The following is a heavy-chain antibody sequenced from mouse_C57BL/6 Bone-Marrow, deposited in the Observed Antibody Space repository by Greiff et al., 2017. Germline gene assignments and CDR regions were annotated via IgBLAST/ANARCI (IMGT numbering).Heavy chain of an antibody. CDR1: GYTFTSYW. Sequence: QVQLQQPGAELVKPGASVKVSCKASGYTFTSYWMHWVKQRPGQGLEWIGRIHPSDSDTNYNQKFKGKATLTVDKSSSTAYMQLCSLTSEDSAVYYCAITPDYYGSRGAWFAYWGQGTLVTVSA. D-gene: IGHD1-1*01. J-gene: IGHJ3*01. CDR2: IHPSDSDT. CDR3: AITPDYYGSRGAWFAY. V-gene: IGHV1-74*01.